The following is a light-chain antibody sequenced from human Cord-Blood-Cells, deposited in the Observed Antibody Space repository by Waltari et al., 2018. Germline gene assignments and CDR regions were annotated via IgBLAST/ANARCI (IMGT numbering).Light chain of an antibody. CDR1: SSEVGVYNY. CDR2: DVI. V-gene: IGLV2-11*01. Sequence: QSALTQPRSVSGSPGQSGNISCTGTSSEVGVYNYVSCYQQHPGKAPKLMIYDVIKRTSGVPDRFCGSKSGNTAALTISGLQAEDEADYYCCSYAGSYTFVVFGGGTKLTVL. J-gene: IGLJ2*01. CDR3: CSYAGSYTFVV.